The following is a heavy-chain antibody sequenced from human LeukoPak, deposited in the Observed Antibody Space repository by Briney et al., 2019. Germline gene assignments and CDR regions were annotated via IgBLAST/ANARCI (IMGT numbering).Heavy chain of an antibody. D-gene: IGHD1-26*01. Sequence: SETLSLTCAVYGGSFSGYYWSWIRQPPGKGLEWIGEINHSGSTNYNPSLKSRVTISVDTSKNQFSLKLSSVAAADTAVYYCARGDSGSYSRWGQGTLVTVSS. V-gene: IGHV4-34*01. J-gene: IGHJ4*02. CDR3: ARGDSGSYSR. CDR2: INHSGST. CDR1: GGSFSGYY.